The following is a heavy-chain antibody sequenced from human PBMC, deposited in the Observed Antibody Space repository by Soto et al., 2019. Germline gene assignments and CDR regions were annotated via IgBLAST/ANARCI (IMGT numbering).Heavy chain of an antibody. CDR1: GGPFNTFG. D-gene: IGHD2-2*01. CDR3: ARTRQRRPVFYVDY. Sequence: QVQLMQSGAEVTKPGSSVKVSCKASGGPFNTFGISWVRQAHGQGLEWMGGIIPKYGTTNYARRFQGRVTSTADESTTTAYLELSSLRHDDTAIYYCARTRQRRPVFYVDYWGQGTPISVTS. CDR2: IIPKYGTT. V-gene: IGHV1-69*01. J-gene: IGHJ4*02.